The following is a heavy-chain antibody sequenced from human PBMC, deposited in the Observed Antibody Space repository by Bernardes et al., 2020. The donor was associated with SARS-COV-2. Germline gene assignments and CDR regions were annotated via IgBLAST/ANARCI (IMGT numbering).Heavy chain of an antibody. V-gene: IGHV4-59*01. Sequence: SETLSLTCTVSGGSISTYYWSWIRQPPGKGLEWIGYINYSGVTNYNPSLKSRVTISVDTSKNQFSLKLTSVTPADTAVYYCARERYCSGLNCYSVWFDPWGQGTLVTVSS. CDR2: INYSGVT. J-gene: IGHJ5*02. CDR1: GGSISTYY. CDR3: ARERYCSGLNCYSVWFDP. D-gene: IGHD2-15*01.